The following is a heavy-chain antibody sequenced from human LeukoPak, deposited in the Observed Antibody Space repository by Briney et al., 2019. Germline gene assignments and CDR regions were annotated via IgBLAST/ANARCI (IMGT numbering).Heavy chain of an antibody. Sequence: GGSLRLSCTASGFTFSTYGMSWVRQAPGKGLEWVSYISSSSSTIYYADSVRGRFTISRDNAKNSLYLQMNSLRAEDTAVYYCARSRSGWYFDYWGQGTLVTVSS. D-gene: IGHD6-19*01. CDR2: ISSSSSTI. CDR1: GFTFSTYG. CDR3: ARSRSGWYFDY. J-gene: IGHJ4*02. V-gene: IGHV3-48*01.